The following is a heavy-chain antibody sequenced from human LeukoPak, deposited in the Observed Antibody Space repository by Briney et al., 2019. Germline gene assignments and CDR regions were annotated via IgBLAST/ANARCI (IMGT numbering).Heavy chain of an antibody. J-gene: IGHJ4*02. D-gene: IGHD3-22*01. CDR1: GYTFTSYG. V-gene: IGHV1-18*01. CDR3: ARDANYDSSGYTPFDY. Sequence: ASAKVSCKASGYTFTSYGISWVRQAPGQGLEWMGWISAYNGNTNYAQKLQGRVTMTTDTSTSTAYMELRSLRSDDTAVYYCARDANYDSSGYTPFDYWGQGTLVTVSS. CDR2: ISAYNGNT.